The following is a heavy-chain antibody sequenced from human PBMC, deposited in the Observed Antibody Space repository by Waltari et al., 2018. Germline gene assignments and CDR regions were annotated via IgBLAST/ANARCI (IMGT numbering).Heavy chain of an antibody. CDR3: ASIAAAGTDY. CDR1: GGSISSSSYY. D-gene: IGHD6-13*01. Sequence: QLQLQESGPGLVKPSETLSLTYTVSGGSISSSSYYWGWISQPPGKGLEWIGSIYYSGSTYYNPSLKSRVTISVDTSKNQFSLKLSSVTAADTAVYYCASIAAAGTDYWGQGTLVTVSS. V-gene: IGHV4-39*01. J-gene: IGHJ4*02. CDR2: IYYSGST.